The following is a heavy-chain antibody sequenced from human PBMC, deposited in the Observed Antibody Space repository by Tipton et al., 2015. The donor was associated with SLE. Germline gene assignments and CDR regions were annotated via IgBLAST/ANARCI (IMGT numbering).Heavy chain of an antibody. V-gene: IGHV3-11*06. D-gene: IGHD7-27*01. CDR1: GFTFSDYY. Sequence: SLRLSCAASGFTFSDYYMSWIRQAPGKGLEWVSYISSSSSYIYYADSVKGRFTISRDNAKNSLYLQMNSLRAEDTAVYYCATPGSRDYYYGMDVWGQGTTVTVSS. CDR2: ISSSSSYI. J-gene: IGHJ6*02. CDR3: ATPGSRDYYYGMDV.